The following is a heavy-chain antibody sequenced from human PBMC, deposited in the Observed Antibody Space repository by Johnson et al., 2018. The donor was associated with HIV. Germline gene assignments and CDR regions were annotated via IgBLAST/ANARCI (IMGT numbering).Heavy chain of an antibody. Sequence: QMMLVESGGGVVQPGGSLRLSCAASGFIFSNYDIHWVRQAPGTGLDWVACIRYDGSNKFYADSVKGRFTISSDNAKNTAYLQMNSLRAEDTAVYYCAKGNYYESRRAFDFWGQGRMVTVSS. J-gene: IGHJ3*01. CDR2: IRYDGSNK. V-gene: IGHV3-30*02. CDR1: GFIFSNYD. D-gene: IGHD3-22*01. CDR3: AKGNYYESRRAFDF.